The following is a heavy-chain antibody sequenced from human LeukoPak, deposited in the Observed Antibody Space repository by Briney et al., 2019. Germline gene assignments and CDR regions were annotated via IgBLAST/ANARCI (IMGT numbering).Heavy chain of an antibody. CDR3: TRKMGVGGTRPFDY. D-gene: IGHD1-14*01. V-gene: IGHV4-38-2*02. CDR1: GYSINSGYY. Sequence: ASETPSLTCKVSGYSINSGYYWGWIRQPPGKGLEWIGSIYHSGKTYYNPSLKSRVTVSIDRSKNQFSLNLTSVTAADTAVYYCTRKMGVGGTRPFDYWGRGTLVTVSS. CDR2: IYHSGKT. J-gene: IGHJ4*02.